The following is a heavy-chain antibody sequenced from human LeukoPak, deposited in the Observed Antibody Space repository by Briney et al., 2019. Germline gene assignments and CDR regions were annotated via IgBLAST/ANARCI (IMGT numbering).Heavy chain of an antibody. J-gene: IGHJ6*02. Sequence: SETLSLTCALSGGSIKNYYGSWIPQPLEKGLSLIGYVYYTWNTSYNPSRKGRVTIPVEPSKKHFSQTLTSVTAADPAVYHCARQSDPYYHYGLDFWGPRTTVIVSS. V-gene: IGHV4-59*01. CDR3: ARQSDPYYHYGLDF. CDR2: VYYTWNT. CDR1: GGSIKNYY.